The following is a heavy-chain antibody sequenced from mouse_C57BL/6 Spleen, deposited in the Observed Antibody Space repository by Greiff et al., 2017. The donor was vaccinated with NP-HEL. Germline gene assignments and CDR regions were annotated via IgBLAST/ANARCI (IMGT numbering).Heavy chain of an antibody. Sequence: QVQLKQSGAELARPGASVKLSCKASGYTFTSYGISWVKQRTGQGLEWIGEIYPRSGNTYYNEKFKGKATLTADKSSSTAYMELRSLTSEDSAVYLCARSGYYRNYPCAMDYGGQGTSDTVSS. D-gene: IGHD2-5*01. CDR2: IYPRSGNT. CDR1: GYTFTSYG. J-gene: IGHJ4*01. CDR3: ARSGYYRNYPCAMDY. V-gene: IGHV1-81*01.